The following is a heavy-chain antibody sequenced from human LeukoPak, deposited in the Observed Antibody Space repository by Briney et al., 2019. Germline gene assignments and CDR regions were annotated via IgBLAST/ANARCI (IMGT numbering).Heavy chain of an antibody. J-gene: IGHJ4*02. V-gene: IGHV3-11*06. CDR3: ASGTYYYGSGYFDY. CDR2: ISSSSSYT. CDR1: GFTFSDYY. D-gene: IGHD3-10*01. Sequence: GGSLRLSCAASGFTFSDYYMSWIRQAPGKGLEWVSYISSSSSYTNYADSVKGRFTISRDNAKNSLYLQMNSLRAEDTPVYYCASGTYYYGSGYFDYWGQGTLVTVSS.